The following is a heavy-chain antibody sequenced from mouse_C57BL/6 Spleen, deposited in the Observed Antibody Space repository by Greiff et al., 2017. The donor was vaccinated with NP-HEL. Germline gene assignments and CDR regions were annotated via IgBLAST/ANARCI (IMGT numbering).Heavy chain of an antibody. CDR2: FYPGSGSI. CDR3: ARHERGPYDGYSYAMDY. V-gene: IGHV1-62-2*01. D-gene: IGHD2-3*01. CDR1: GYTFTEYT. J-gene: IGHJ4*01. Sequence: QVQLQQSGAELVKPGASVKLSCKASGYTFTEYTIHWVKQRSGQGLEWIGWFYPGSGSIKYNEKFKDKATLTADKSSSTVYMELSRLTSEDSAVYFCARHERGPYDGYSYAMDYRGQGTSVTVSS.